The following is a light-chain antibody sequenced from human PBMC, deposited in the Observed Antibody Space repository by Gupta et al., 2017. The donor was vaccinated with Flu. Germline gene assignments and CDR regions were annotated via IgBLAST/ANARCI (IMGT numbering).Light chain of an antibody. Sequence: EIVMTQSPYTLSLSPGERVTLSCRSSAGLTNSLAWFQQRPGQSPRLLIYDASTRATGTPARFSGGGSGRDFTLTISSLEAEDFGVYYCQQRRNWPWTFGQGTKVEVK. V-gene: IGKV3-11*02. CDR2: DAS. CDR1: AGLTNS. CDR3: QQRRNWPWT. J-gene: IGKJ1*01.